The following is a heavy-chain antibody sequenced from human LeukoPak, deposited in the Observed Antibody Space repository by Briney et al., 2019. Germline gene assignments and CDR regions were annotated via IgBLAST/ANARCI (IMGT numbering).Heavy chain of an antibody. V-gene: IGHV5-51*01. Sequence: KVSCKASGYTFTSYGISWVRQMPGKGLEWMGIIYPSDSDTRYSPSFQGQVTISADKSISTAYLQWSSLKASDTAMYYCARHMNGNYGLHWGQGTLVTVSS. J-gene: IGHJ4*02. D-gene: IGHD1-7*01. CDR1: GYTFTSYG. CDR3: ARHMNGNYGLH. CDR2: IYPSDSDT.